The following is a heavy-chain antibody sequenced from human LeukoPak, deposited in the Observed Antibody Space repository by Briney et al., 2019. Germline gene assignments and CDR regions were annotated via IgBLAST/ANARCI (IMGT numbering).Heavy chain of an antibody. J-gene: IGHJ4*02. CDR3: AKAAYDSSGYYYVNSPFDY. CDR2: ISGSGGST. V-gene: IGHV3-23*01. CDR1: GFTFSSYA. Sequence: GGSLRLSCAASGFTFSSYAMSWVRQAPGKGLEWVSAISGSGGSTYYADSVKGRFTISRDNSKNTLYLQMNSLRAEDTAVYYCAKAAYDSSGYYYVNSPFDYWGQGTLVTVSS. D-gene: IGHD3-22*01.